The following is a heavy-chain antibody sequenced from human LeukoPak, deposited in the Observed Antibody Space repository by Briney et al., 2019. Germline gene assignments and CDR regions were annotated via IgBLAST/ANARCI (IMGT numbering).Heavy chain of an antibody. D-gene: IGHD5-18*01. CDR3: ARNALRGYIYGFDY. J-gene: IGHJ4*02. CDR1: GGSISNYF. V-gene: IGHV4-4*07. CDR2: IYTTGIT. Sequence: PSETLSLTCTVSGGSISNYFWSWIRQPAGKGLEWIERIYTTGITNYNPSLESRVTMSVDTSKNQFSLRLNSVTAADTAVYFCARNALRGYIYGFDYWGQGTLVTVSS.